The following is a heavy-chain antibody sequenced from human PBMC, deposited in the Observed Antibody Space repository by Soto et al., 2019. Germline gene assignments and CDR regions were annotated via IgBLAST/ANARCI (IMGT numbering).Heavy chain of an antibody. J-gene: IGHJ4*02. V-gene: IGHV4-59*01. D-gene: IGHD6-19*01. Sequence: QVQLQESGPGLVKPSETLSLTCTVSGGSMNTYYWSWIRQFPGEGLEWIGYIYYSGNTNYNPSLNSRVTVSVDTSKNQFSLNLNSVTAADTAVYYCARGGWSLDCWGQGTLVTVSS. CDR1: GGSMNTYY. CDR2: IYYSGNT. CDR3: ARGGWSLDC.